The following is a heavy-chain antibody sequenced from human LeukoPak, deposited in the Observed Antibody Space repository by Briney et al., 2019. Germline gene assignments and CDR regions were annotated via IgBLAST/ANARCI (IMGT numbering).Heavy chain of an antibody. D-gene: IGHD2-2*02. Sequence: ASVKVSCKASGGTFSSYAISWVRQAPGQGLEWMGGIFPIFGTANYAQKFQGRVTITADESTSTAYMELSSLRSEDTAVYYCARVLVPAATPVTYYYGMDVWGQGTTVTVSS. J-gene: IGHJ6*02. V-gene: IGHV1-69*13. CDR1: GGTFSSYA. CDR3: ARVLVPAATPVTYYYGMDV. CDR2: IFPIFGTA.